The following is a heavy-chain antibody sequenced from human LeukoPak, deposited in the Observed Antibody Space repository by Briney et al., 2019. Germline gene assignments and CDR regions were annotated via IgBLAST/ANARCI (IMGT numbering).Heavy chain of an antibody. CDR2: IYHSVST. CDR1: GGSISSGGYS. J-gene: IGHJ5*02. Sequence: SGTLSLTCAVSGGSISSGGYSWSWVRQPPGRGLEWIGYIYHSVSTYYNPSLKSRFTKSVDSSKDQFSLKLSSVTAGDTAVYYCARAPGPPPYNWFDPWGQGTLVTVSS. V-gene: IGHV4-30-2*01. CDR3: ARAPGPPPYNWFDP. D-gene: IGHD1-14*01.